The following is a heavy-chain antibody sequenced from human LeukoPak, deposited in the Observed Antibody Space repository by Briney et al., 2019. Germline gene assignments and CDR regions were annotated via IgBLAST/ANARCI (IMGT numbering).Heavy chain of an antibody. CDR1: GGSISSISYY. Sequence: PSETLSLTCTVSGGSISSISYYWGWIRQPPGKGLEWIGHIYYRGSTFYNPSLRGRVTISVDTSKNQFSLKLSSVTAADTAVYYCARDRVVRAVINYYYYMDVWGKGTTVTISS. J-gene: IGHJ6*03. D-gene: IGHD3-10*01. CDR3: ARDRVVRAVINYYYYMDV. V-gene: IGHV4-39*07. CDR2: IYYRGST.